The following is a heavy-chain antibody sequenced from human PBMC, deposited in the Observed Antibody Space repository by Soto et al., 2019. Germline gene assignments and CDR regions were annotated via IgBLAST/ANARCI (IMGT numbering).Heavy chain of an antibody. D-gene: IGHD7-27*01. CDR3: ERETNAGFTNSLDT. J-gene: IGHJ1*01. CDR2: TSYTWNT. Sequence: PSSTXSLTCIVSVCSITSYHCILIRHFPGKGLGLIAYTSYTWNTNYNPSLKSRVSISLDTYKNQLSIKLTSMTAADTAVYYCERETNAGFTNSLDTWGQGTLV. V-gene: IGHV4-59*01. CDR1: VCSITSYH.